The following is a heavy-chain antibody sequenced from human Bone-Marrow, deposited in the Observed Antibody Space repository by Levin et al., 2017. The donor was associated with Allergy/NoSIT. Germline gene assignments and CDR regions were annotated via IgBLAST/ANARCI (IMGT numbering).Heavy chain of an antibody. V-gene: IGHV4-59*01. CDR2: MHYRGTT. D-gene: IGHD3-10*01. J-gene: IGHJ6*03. CDR1: GGSINNYY. CDR3: ARQAYAARYYSGSRTYNKKEDYSYYMEV. Sequence: PSETLSLTCTVSGGSINNYYWSWIRQPPGKGLEWIGYMHYRGTTNYNPSLKSRVSMSVDTSNNQLSLTLTSMTAADTAVYYCARQAYAARYYSGSRTYNKKEDYSYYMEVWGKGTTVTVSS.